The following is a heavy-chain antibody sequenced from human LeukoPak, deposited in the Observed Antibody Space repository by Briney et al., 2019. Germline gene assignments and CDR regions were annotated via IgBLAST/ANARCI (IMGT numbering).Heavy chain of an antibody. D-gene: IGHD6-19*01. CDR3: ARPRSSGWYGVFNI. V-gene: IGHV4-59*08. CDR1: GGSINSYY. J-gene: IGHJ3*02. Sequence: SETLSLTCTVSGGSINSYYWSWIRQPPGKGLEWIGYISYSGSTNCNPSLKSRVTISIDTSKNQFSPELSSVAAADTAVYYCARPRSSGWYGVFNIWGQGTKVTVSS. CDR2: ISYSGST.